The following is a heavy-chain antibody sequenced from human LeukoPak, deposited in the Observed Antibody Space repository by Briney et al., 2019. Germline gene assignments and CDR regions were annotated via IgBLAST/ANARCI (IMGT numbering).Heavy chain of an antibody. V-gene: IGHV3-30-3*01. D-gene: IGHD6-13*01. CDR3: AREESIAAATRDNWFDP. CDR1: GFTFSSYA. Sequence: PGGSLRLSCAASGFTFSSYAMHWVRQAPGKGLEWVAVISYDGSNKYYADSVKGRFTISRDNSKNTLYLQMNSLRAEDTAVYYCAREESIAAATRDNWFDPWGQGTLVTVSS. CDR2: ISYDGSNK. J-gene: IGHJ5*02.